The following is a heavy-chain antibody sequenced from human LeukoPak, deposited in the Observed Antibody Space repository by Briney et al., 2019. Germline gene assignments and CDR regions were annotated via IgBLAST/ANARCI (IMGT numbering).Heavy chain of an antibody. CDR3: ARRGRYFDWLQDFDY. CDR1: GGSISSSY. Sequence: SETLSLTCTVSGGSISSSYWSWIRQPPGKGLEWIGYIYYSGNTNYNPSLKSRVTISVDTSKNQFSLKLSSVTAADTAVYYCARRGRYFDWLQDFDYWGQGTLVTVSS. V-gene: IGHV4-59*12. CDR2: IYYSGNT. D-gene: IGHD3-9*01. J-gene: IGHJ4*02.